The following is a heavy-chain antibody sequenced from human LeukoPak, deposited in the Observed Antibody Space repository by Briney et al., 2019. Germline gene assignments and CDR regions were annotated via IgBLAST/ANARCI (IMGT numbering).Heavy chain of an antibody. CDR3: AKELAGYSSSGDAFDI. CDR2: ISGSGGST. D-gene: IGHD6-13*01. Sequence: GGSLRLSCAASGFTFSSYAMSWVRQAPGRGLEWVSAISGSGGSTYYADSVKGRFTISRDNSKNTLYLQMNSLRAEDTAVYYCAKELAGYSSSGDAFDIWGQGTMVTVSS. V-gene: IGHV3-23*01. CDR1: GFTFSSYA. J-gene: IGHJ3*02.